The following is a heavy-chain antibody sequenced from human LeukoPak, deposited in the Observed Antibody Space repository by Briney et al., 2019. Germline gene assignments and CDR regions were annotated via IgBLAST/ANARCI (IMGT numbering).Heavy chain of an antibody. V-gene: IGHV3-66*01. CDR3: ARCGSRDGYYYFDY. J-gene: IGHJ4*02. Sequence: GGSLRLSCAASGFTVSSNYVSWVRQAPGKGLEWVSVIYSGGSTYYADSVKGRFTISRDNSKNTLYLQMNSLRAEDTAVYYCARCGSRDGYYYFDYWGQGTLVTVSS. CDR2: IYSGGST. CDR1: GFTVSSNY. D-gene: IGHD5-24*01.